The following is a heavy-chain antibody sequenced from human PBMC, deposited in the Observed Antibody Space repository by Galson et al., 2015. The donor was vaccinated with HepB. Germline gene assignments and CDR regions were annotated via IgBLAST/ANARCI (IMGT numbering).Heavy chain of an antibody. CDR2: ISAYNGNT. D-gene: IGHD6-13*01. Sequence: SVKVSCKASGYTFTSYGISWVRQAPGQGLEWMGWISAYNGNTNYAQKLQGRVTMTTDTSASTAYMELRSLRSDDTAVYYCARVSRGSSWSSPDYWGQGTLVTVSS. CDR3: ARVSRGSSWSSPDY. J-gene: IGHJ4*02. V-gene: IGHV1-18*01. CDR1: GYTFTSYG.